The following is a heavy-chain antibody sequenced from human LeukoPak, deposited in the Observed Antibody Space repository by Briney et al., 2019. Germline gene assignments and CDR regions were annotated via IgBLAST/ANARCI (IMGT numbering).Heavy chain of an antibody. D-gene: IGHD6-19*01. Sequence: ASVTVSCTASGYTFTSYDINWVRQATGQGLEWMGWMNPNSGNTGYAQKFQGRVTMTRNTSISTAYMELSSLRSEDTAVYYCARVRAVAGRAEYFQHWGQGTLVTVSS. CDR1: GYTFTSYD. V-gene: IGHV1-8*01. CDR2: MNPNSGNT. J-gene: IGHJ1*01. CDR3: ARVRAVAGRAEYFQH.